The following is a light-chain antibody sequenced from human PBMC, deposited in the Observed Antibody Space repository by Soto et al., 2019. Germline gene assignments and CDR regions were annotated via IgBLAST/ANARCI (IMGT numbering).Light chain of an antibody. CDR1: PPISSW. CDR3: QHYNSYSEA. J-gene: IGKJ1*01. Sequence: DTQMTQSPSTLSASVRARVTITCRASPPISSWSAWYPQNPGQAPKLLIYKASTLKSGAPSRFSGSGSGTEFTLTISSLQPDDFATYYCQHYNSYSEAFGQGTKV. V-gene: IGKV1-5*03. CDR2: KAS.